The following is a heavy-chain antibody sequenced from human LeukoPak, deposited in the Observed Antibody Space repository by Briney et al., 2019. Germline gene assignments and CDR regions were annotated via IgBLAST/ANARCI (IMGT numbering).Heavy chain of an antibody. Sequence: GGSLRLSCAASGFTFSSYAMHWVRQAPGRGLEYVSAIDGNGGSTYYENSVKGRFTISRDNSKNSLYLQMDSLRVEDMAVYYCARGQISENCAFDAFNIWGQGTMVTVAS. V-gene: IGHV3-64*01. D-gene: IGHD2-21*01. CDR1: GFTFSSYA. J-gene: IGHJ3*02. CDR3: ARGQISENCAFDAFNI. CDR2: IDGNGGST.